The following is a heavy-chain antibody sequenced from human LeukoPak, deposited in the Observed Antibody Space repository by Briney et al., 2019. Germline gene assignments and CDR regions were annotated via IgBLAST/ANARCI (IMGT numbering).Heavy chain of an antibody. Sequence: PGGSLRLSCAASGFTFSGYFMAWVRQAPGKGLEWVSYISSSSNSMYYADSVKGRFTISRDNAKNSLSLQMNSLRAEDTAVYYCARRMAARRWSPPCDYWGQGALVTVSS. CDR3: ARRMAARRWSPPCDY. CDR1: GFTFSGYF. D-gene: IGHD6-6*01. CDR2: ISSSSNSM. V-gene: IGHV3-48*01. J-gene: IGHJ4*02.